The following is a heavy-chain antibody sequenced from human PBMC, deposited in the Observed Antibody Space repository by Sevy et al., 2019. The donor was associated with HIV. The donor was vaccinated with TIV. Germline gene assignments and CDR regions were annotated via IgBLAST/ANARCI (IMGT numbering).Heavy chain of an antibody. CDR2: ISSSSSCI. V-gene: IGHV3-21*01. Sequence: GGSLRLSCAASGFSFSTYTMNWVRQAPGKGLEWVSSISSSSSCIHYTDSVKGRFTISRDNAKNSLYLQMNSLRAEDTAVYYCARDQDYKYFDYWGQGTLVTVSS. D-gene: IGHD4-4*01. CDR1: GFSFSTYT. J-gene: IGHJ4*02. CDR3: ARDQDYKYFDY.